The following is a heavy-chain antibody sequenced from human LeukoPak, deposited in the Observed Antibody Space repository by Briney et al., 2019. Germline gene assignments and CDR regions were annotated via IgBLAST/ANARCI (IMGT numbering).Heavy chain of an antibody. J-gene: IGHJ4*02. V-gene: IGHV3-30*18. D-gene: IGHD6-19*01. CDR2: LSYDGTNG. Sequence: GGSLRLSCAASGFAFSAYGMHWVRQAPGKGLEWVAVLSYDGTNGYYAGSVKGRLTISRDNSKNTPDLQMNSLRAEDTAVYYCAQGLNSGWYGQSFDLWGQGTLVTVSS. CDR3: AQGLNSGWYGQSFDL. CDR1: GFAFSAYG.